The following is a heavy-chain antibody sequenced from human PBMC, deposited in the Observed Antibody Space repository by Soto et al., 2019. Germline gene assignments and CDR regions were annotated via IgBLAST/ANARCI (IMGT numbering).Heavy chain of an antibody. D-gene: IGHD3-16*02. V-gene: IGHV4-39*01. CDR1: GGSISDSSYY. CDR2: IYHSGST. J-gene: IGHJ4*02. Sequence: PSETLSLTCTVSGGSISDSSYYWGWIRQPPGKGLEWIGTIYHSGSTYYNPSLKSRVTISVDTSKNQFSLQLSSVTAADTAVYYCARSAPMYDYIWGSYRYDYFDYWGQGTLVTVSS. CDR3: ARSAPMYDYIWGSYRYDYFDY.